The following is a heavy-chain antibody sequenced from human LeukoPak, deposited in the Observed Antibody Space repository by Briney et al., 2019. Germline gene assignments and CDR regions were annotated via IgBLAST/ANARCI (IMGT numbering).Heavy chain of an antibody. CDR3: ARDQGAAYYYDSSGYYDH. CDR1: GGSISSSNW. CDR2: IYHSGST. J-gene: IGHJ4*02. V-gene: IGHV4-4*02. Sequence: SETLSLTRAVSGGSISSSNWWSWVRQPPGKGLEWIGEIYHSGSTNYNPSLKSRVTISVDKSKNQFSLKLSSVTAADTAVYYCARDQGAAYYYDSSGYYDHWGQGTLVTVSS. D-gene: IGHD3-22*01.